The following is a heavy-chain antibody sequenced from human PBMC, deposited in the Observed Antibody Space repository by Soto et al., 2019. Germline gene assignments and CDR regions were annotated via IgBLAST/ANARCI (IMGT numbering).Heavy chain of an antibody. Sequence: SETLSLTCAVCGGSFSYYYWSWIRQPPGKGLEWIGEIDHSGSPDYNPSLKSRVTMSVDTSKNQFSLKVRSVTAADTAVYYCARARIGTYYYYGLDVWGQRTTVTVSS. CDR3: ARARIGTYYYYGLDV. J-gene: IGHJ6*02. CDR1: GGSFSYYY. D-gene: IGHD1-26*01. V-gene: IGHV4-34*01. CDR2: IDHSGSP.